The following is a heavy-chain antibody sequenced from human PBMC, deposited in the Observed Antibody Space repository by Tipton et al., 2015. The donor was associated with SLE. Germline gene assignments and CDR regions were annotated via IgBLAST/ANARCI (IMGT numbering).Heavy chain of an antibody. CDR1: GGSISSYY. Sequence: TLSLTCTVSGGSISSYYWSWIRQPPGKGLEWIGEINHSGSTNYNPSLKSRVTISVDTSKNQFSLKLSSVTAADTAVYYCARGGGSRWYPAFFQHWGQGTLVAVSS. J-gene: IGHJ1*01. D-gene: IGHD6-13*01. CDR2: INHSGST. CDR3: ARGGGSRWYPAFFQH. V-gene: IGHV4-34*01.